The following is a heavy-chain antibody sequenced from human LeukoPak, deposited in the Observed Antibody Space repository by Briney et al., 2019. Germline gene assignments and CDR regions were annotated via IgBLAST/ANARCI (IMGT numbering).Heavy chain of an antibody. Sequence: ASVTVSCKASAYSFTDYYLHWVRRAPGQGLEWMGRINPNTDYTDYAQKFQGRVTMTRDTSISTAYMELTSLTSDDTAMYYCARVRAPSFAQGGFDYWGQGTLVTVSS. CDR2: INPNTDYT. CDR3: ARVRAPSFAQGGFDY. CDR1: AYSFTDYY. D-gene: IGHD3-16*01. J-gene: IGHJ4*02. V-gene: IGHV1-2*02.